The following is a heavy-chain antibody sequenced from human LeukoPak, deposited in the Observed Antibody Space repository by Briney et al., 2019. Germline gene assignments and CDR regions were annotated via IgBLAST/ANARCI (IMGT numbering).Heavy chain of an antibody. Sequence: ASVKVSCKASGYTFTSYDINWVRQAPGQGLEWMGWINPNSGGTNYAQKFQGRVTMTRDTSISTAYMELSRLRSDDTAVYYCAREGNGEPGFDIWGQGTMVTVSS. J-gene: IGHJ3*02. CDR3: AREGNGEPGFDI. CDR2: INPNSGGT. D-gene: IGHD1-14*01. V-gene: IGHV1-2*02. CDR1: GYTFTSYD.